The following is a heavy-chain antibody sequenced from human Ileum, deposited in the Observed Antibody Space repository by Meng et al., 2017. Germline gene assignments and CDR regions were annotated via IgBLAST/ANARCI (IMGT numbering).Heavy chain of an antibody. CDR2: IYYGGST. D-gene: IGHD4-17*01. V-gene: IGHV4-39*01. CDR3: ARRAHYGDPPR. J-gene: IGHJ4*02. CDR1: SGSFTNNNYY. Sequence: QLRLQESGPGLVKPSETRASTCSVASGSFTNNNYYWVWIRRPPGKGLEWIGSIYYGGSTYYNPSLKSRVTISVDTSTNQFSLKLISVTAADTAVYYCARRAHYGDPPRWGQGTLVTVSS.